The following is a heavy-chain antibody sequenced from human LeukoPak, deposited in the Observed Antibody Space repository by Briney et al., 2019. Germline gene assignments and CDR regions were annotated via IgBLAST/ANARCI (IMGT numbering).Heavy chain of an antibody. CDR2: ISYDGSNK. CDR3: AKDPGKFWSGHDY. D-gene: IGHD3-3*01. V-gene: IGHV3-30*18. J-gene: IGHJ4*02. CDR1: GFTFSSYG. Sequence: GGSLRLSCAASGFTFSSYGMHWVRQAPGKGLEWVAVISYDGSNKYYADSVKGRFTISRDDSKNTLYLQMNSLRGEDTAVYYCAKDPGKFWSGHDYWGQGTLVTVSS.